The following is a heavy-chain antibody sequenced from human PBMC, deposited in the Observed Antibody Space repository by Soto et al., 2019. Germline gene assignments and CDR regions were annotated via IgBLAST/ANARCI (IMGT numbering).Heavy chain of an antibody. J-gene: IGHJ4*02. Sequence: SETLSLTCTVSGGSISSYYWSWIRQPTGKGLEWIGRIYTSGSTNYNPSLKSRVTMSVDTSKNQFSLKLSSVTAADTAVYYCARVSLEAGTIDYWGQGTLVTVSS. CDR3: ARVSLEAGTIDY. CDR1: GGSISSYY. D-gene: IGHD6-19*01. V-gene: IGHV4-4*07. CDR2: IYTSGST.